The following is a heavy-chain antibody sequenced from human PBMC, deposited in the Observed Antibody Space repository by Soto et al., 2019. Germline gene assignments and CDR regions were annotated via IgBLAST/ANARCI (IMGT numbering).Heavy chain of an antibody. CDR2: INHSGIT. CDR1: GGSFSCYF. V-gene: IGHV4-34*01. D-gene: IGHD1-1*01. Sequence: LSLTCTVSGGSFSCYFWTWIRQPPGKGLEWLAEINHSGITNYSPSVESRVSMSVDTSKNQFSLRLYSVTAADTAVYYCVRGPYNYNSRYFDYWGQGTLVTVSS. J-gene: IGHJ4*02. CDR3: VRGPYNYNSRYFDY.